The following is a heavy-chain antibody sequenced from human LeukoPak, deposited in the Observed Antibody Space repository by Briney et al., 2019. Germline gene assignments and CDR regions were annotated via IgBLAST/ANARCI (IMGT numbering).Heavy chain of an antibody. CDR1: GGTFSSYA. CDR3: ARYSSSSGLFDY. V-gene: IGHV1-69*01. CDR2: IIPIFGTA. Sequence: GASVKVSCKASGGTFSSYAFSWVRQAPGQGLEWMGGIIPIFGTANYAQKFQGRVTITADESTSTAYMELSSLRSEDTAVYYCARYSSSSGLFDYWGQGTLVTVSS. D-gene: IGHD6-13*01. J-gene: IGHJ4*02.